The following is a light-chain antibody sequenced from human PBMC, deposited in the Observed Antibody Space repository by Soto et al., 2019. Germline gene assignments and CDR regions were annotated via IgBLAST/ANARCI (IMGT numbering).Light chain of an antibody. Sequence: DIVLTQSPCTLSLSPGERATLSCRASQTLSPNYLAWCQQKPGHPPRLLIYGASTRATGVTARFRGGGSGTEFTLTISSLQSEDSAVYYCQQYHKWPPITFGQGTRLEIK. J-gene: IGKJ5*01. CDR1: QTLSPN. CDR2: GAS. V-gene: IGKV3-15*01. CDR3: QQYHKWPPIT.